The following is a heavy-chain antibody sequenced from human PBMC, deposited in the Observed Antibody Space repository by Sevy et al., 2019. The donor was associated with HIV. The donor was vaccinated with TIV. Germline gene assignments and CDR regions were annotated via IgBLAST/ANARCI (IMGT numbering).Heavy chain of an antibody. Sequence: GGSLRLSCAASGFTFSSFGMHWVCQAPGKGLEWVAIISHDGSNKIYADSVKGRFTISRDNSKNTLYLQMDSLRADDTAVYYCAKQGGYCSNGVCYRAFDYWGQGTLVTVSS. D-gene: IGHD2-8*01. CDR1: GFTFSSFG. CDR3: AKQGGYCSNGVCYRAFDY. V-gene: IGHV3-30*18. CDR2: ISHDGSNK. J-gene: IGHJ4*02.